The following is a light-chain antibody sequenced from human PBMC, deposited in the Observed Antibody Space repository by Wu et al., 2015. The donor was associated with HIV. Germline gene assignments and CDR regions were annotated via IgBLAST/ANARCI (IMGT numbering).Light chain of an antibody. Sequence: EIVLTQSPGTLSLSPGERATLSCRASHSVSSTYLAWYQQKPGQAPRLLIYGASIRATGIPDRFTGSGSGTDFTLTISRLEPEDFAVYYCQQYDDSPPWTFGQGTRVEI. CDR2: GAS. CDR3: QQYDDSPPWT. CDR1: HSVSSTY. J-gene: IGKJ1*01. V-gene: IGKV3-20*01.